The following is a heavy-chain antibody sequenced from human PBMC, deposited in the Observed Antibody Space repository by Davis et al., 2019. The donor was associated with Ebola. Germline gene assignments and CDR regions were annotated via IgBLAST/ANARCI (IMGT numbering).Heavy chain of an antibody. CDR1: GFTFSSYA. J-gene: IGHJ3*02. CDR2: ISSSSSYI. V-gene: IGHV3-21*01. CDR3: ARVKGDAFDI. Sequence: GESLKISCAASGFTFSSYAMSWVRQAPGKGLEWVSSISSSSSYIYYADSVKGRFTISRDNAKNSLYLQMNSLRAEDTAVYYCARVKGDAFDIWGQGTMVTVSS.